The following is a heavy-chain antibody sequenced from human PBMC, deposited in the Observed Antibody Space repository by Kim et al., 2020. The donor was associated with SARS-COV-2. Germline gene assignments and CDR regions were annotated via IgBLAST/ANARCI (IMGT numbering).Heavy chain of an antibody. Sequence: GGSLRLSCAASGFTFSSYSMNWVRQAPGKGLEWVSSISSSSSYIYYADSVKGRFTISRDNAKNSLYLQMNSLRAEDTAVYYCARDRAPIGISGRDAFDIWGQGTMVTVSS. J-gene: IGHJ3*02. V-gene: IGHV3-21*01. CDR1: GFTFSSYS. D-gene: IGHD1-20*01. CDR2: ISSSSSYI. CDR3: ARDRAPIGISGRDAFDI.